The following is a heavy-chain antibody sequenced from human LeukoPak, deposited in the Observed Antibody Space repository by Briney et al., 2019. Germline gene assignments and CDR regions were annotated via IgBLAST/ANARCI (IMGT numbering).Heavy chain of an antibody. CDR3: ARGQRSIAVAFFDY. D-gene: IGHD6-19*01. Sequence: PSETQSLTCTVSGGSISSYYWSWIRQPPGKGLEWIGYIYYSGSTNYNPSLKSRVTISVDTSKNQFSLKLSSVTAADTAVYYCARGQRSIAVAFFDYWGQGTLVTVSS. CDR1: GGSISSYY. CDR2: IYYSGST. V-gene: IGHV4-59*01. J-gene: IGHJ4*02.